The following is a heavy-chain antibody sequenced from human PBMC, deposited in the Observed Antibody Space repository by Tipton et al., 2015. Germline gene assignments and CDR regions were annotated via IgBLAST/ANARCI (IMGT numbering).Heavy chain of an antibody. CDR1: GFDFGTYA. V-gene: IGHV3-33*03. J-gene: IGHJ5*01. D-gene: IGHD3-16*01. CDR2: TWYDGSES. Sequence: RSLRLSCEASGFDFGTYAMHWVRQAPGKGLEWVAFTWYDGSESHYADSVKGRFPISRDNAKNSLYLQLNSLGPEDTALYYCAIWGYTLGLDSWGQGTLVTVSS. CDR3: AIWGYTLGLDS.